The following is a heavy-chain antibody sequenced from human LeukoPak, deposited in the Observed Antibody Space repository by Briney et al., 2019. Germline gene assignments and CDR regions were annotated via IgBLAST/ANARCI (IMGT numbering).Heavy chain of an antibody. CDR2: ISSSSSYI. CDR1: GFTFSSYS. CDR3: ARDTKRDSYNWGYYYYYYGMDV. V-gene: IGHV3-21*01. J-gene: IGHJ6*02. D-gene: IGHD5-24*01. Sequence: GGSLRLSCAASGFTFSSYSMNWVRQAPGKGLEWVSSISSSSSYIYYADSVKGRFTISRDNAKNSLYLQMNSLRAEDTAVYYCARDTKRDSYNWGYYYYYYGMDVWGQGTTVTVSS.